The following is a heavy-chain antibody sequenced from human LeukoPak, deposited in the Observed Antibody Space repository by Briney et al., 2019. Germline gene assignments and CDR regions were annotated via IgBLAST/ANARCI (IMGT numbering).Heavy chain of an antibody. V-gene: IGHV3-30*02. J-gene: IGHJ4*02. D-gene: IGHD4-11*01. CDR3: AKDQGTVTEIDY. CDR2: IRYDGSNK. CDR1: GFTFSSYG. Sequence: GGSLRLACAASGFTFSSYGMHWVRQAPGKGLEWVTFIRYDGSNKYYGDSVKGRFNIARNNSKNTLYLQMNSLRAEDTAVYYCAKDQGTVTEIDYWGPGTLVTVSS.